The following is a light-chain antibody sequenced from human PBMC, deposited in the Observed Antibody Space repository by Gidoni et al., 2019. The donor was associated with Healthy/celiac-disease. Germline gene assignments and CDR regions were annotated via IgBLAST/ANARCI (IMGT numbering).Light chain of an antibody. V-gene: IGKV3-11*01. Sequence: EIVLTQYPATLSLSPGERATLSCRARQSVSSYLAWYQQKPGQAPRLLIYDASNRATGIPARFSGSGSGTDFTLTISSLEPEDFAVYYCQQRSNWPYTFGQGTKLEIK. CDR1: QSVSSY. J-gene: IGKJ2*01. CDR3: QQRSNWPYT. CDR2: DAS.